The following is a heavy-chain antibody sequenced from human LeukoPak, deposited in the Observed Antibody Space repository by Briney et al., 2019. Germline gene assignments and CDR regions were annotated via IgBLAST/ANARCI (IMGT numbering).Heavy chain of an antibody. D-gene: IGHD2-21*02. J-gene: IGHJ4*02. CDR3: ARTCGGDCYILDS. CDR1: GYTFSAYY. V-gene: IGHV1-2*02. Sequence: ASVKVSCKASGYTFSAYYMYWVREAPGQGLEWMGWINPYTGDTKYAQNFQGRVTMTRGTSISTVYMEVSRLRSDDTAVYYCARTCGGDCYILDSWGQGTLVTVSS. CDR2: INPYTGDT.